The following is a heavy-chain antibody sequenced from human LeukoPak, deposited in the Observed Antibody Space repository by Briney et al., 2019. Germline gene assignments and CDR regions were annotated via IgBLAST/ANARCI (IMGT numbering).Heavy chain of an antibody. CDR1: GFSFSSYG. V-gene: IGHV3-23*01. Sequence: VGSLRLSCAASGFSFSSYGMHWVRQAPGKGLQWVSAITGDGTTTYYADSVKGRFTISRDNSKNMLYLQMSSLRAEDTAVYYCAKMQGYFDYWGQGTLVPVSS. CDR3: AKMQGYFDY. CDR2: ITGDGTTT. J-gene: IGHJ4*02.